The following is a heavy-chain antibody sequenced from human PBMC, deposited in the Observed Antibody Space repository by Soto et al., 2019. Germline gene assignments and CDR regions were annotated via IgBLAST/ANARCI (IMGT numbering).Heavy chain of an antibody. J-gene: IGHJ6*02. CDR1: GGTFSSYA. D-gene: IGHD6-13*01. Sequence: QVQLVQSGAEAKKPGSSVKVSCKTSGGTFSSYAISWVRQAPGQGLEWMGGIAPLFRTTNYAQKFQGRVTITADTSTNTVYMELGGLRSGNTAVYYWARGGYSSTWSNLLDRSGLDVWGQGTTVTVSS. CDR3: ARGGYSSTWSNLLDRSGLDV. V-gene: IGHV1-69*06. CDR2: IAPLFRTT.